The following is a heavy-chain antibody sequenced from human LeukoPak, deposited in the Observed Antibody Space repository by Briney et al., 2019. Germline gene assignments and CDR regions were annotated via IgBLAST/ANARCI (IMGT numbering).Heavy chain of an antibody. Sequence: GASLKLSCAASGFTFSNYAMSWVRQAPGKGLEWISAITGSGGNTYYADSVKGRFTISRDNSKNTVFLQMNSLRAEDTAVYYCAKWGDYDVLTGHYVSDYCGQGTLVTVSS. J-gene: IGHJ4*02. CDR3: AKWGDYDVLTGHYVSDY. CDR1: GFTFSNYA. CDR2: ITGSGGNT. V-gene: IGHV3-23*01. D-gene: IGHD3-9*01.